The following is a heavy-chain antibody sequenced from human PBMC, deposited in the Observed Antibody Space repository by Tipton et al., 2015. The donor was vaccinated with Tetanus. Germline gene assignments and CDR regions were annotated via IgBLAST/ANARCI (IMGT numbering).Heavy chain of an antibody. CDR1: GGSLRSGGYY. J-gene: IGHJ6*03. V-gene: IGHV4-31*03. CDR2: IYYTGNT. D-gene: IGHD6-13*01. CDR3: ARSEQQLVRGYYYYYYMDV. Sequence: TLSLTCTVSGGSLRSGGYYWSWIRQHPGQGLEWIGYIYYTGNTYYNPSLKSRVTISVDTSKNQFSLKLSSVTAADTAVYYCARSEQQLVRGYYYYYYMDVWGKGTTVTVSS.